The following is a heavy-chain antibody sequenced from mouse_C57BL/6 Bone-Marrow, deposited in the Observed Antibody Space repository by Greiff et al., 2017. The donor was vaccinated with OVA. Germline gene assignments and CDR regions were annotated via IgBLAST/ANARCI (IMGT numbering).Heavy chain of an antibody. CDR3: ARGIRPTY. V-gene: IGHV1-81*01. J-gene: IGHJ2*01. D-gene: IGHD1-2*01. CDR1: GYTFTSYG. Sequence: VQLQQSGAELARPGASVKLSCKASGYTFTSYGISGVKQRTGQGLGWIGEIYPRSGNTYYNEKFKGKATLTADKSSSTAYMELRSLTSEDSAVYFCARGIRPTYWGQGTTLTVSS. CDR2: IYPRSGNT.